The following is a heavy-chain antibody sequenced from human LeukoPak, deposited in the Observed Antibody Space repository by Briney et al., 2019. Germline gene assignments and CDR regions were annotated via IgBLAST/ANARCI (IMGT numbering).Heavy chain of an antibody. CDR2: ISYDGSNK. CDR1: GFTFSSYG. CDR3: AKSGIEAAGSLVYFDY. Sequence: GGSLRLSCAASGFTFSSYGMHWVRQAPGKGLECVAIISYDGSNKYYTDSVKGRFTVSRDNFKNTLYLQMNSLRAEDTAVYYCAKSGIEAAGSLVYFDYWGQGTLVTASS. V-gene: IGHV3-30*18. D-gene: IGHD6-13*01. J-gene: IGHJ4*02.